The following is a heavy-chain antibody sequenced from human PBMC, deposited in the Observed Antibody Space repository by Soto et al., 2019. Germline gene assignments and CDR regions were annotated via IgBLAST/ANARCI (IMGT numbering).Heavy chain of an antibody. CDR2: ITVSGRDT. CDR3: AKNGLDNSPSAIDS. CDR1: GFTFRNNV. Sequence: GESLKISCAASGFTFRNNVLSWVRQAPGKGLDWVSGITVSGRDTYYADSVKGRFTISRDNSKNMVFLQMNSLRAEDTALYYCAKNGLDNSPSAIDSWGPGTLVTVSS. J-gene: IGHJ4*02. V-gene: IGHV3-23*01. D-gene: IGHD2-8*01.